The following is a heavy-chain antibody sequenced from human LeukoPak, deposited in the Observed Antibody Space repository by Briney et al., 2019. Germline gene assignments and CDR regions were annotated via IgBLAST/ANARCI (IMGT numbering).Heavy chain of an antibody. V-gene: IGHV1-69*13. CDR3: ARDVGYCSGGSCWRGGNWFDP. CDR2: IIPIFGTA. CDR1: GGTFSSYA. J-gene: IGHJ5*02. D-gene: IGHD2-15*01. Sequence: ASVKVSCKASGGTFSSYAISWVRQAPGQGLEWMGGIIPIFGTANYAQKFQGRVTITADESTSTAYMELSSLRSEDTAVYYCARDVGYCSGGSCWRGGNWFDPWGQGTLVTVSS.